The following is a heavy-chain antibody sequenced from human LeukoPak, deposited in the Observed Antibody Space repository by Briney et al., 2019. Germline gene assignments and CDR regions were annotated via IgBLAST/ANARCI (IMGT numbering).Heavy chain of an antibody. D-gene: IGHD3-22*01. CDR2: ISYDGSNK. V-gene: IGHV3-30*18. CDR1: GFTFSSYG. J-gene: IGHJ4*02. Sequence: GGSLRLSCAASGFTFSSYGMHWVRQAPGKGLEWVAVISYDGSNKYYADSVKGRFTISRDNSKNTLYLQMNSLRAEDTAVYYCAKVHRPYYYDSSGYSGLDYWGQGTLVTVSS. CDR3: AKVHRPYYYDSSGYSGLDY.